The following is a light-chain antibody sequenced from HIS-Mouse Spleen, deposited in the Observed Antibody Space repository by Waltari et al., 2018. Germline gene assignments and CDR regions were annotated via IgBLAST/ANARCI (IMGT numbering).Light chain of an antibody. J-gene: IGLJ2*01. CDR1: SPRSLS. Sequence: SSELTQDPAVSVALGQTVRITCQGDSPRSLSASRYQQKPGQAPVLVIYGKNNRPSGIPDRFSGSSSGNTASLTITGAQAEDEADYYCNSRDSSGNHVVFGGGTKLTVL. CDR3: NSRDSSGNHVV. CDR2: GKN. V-gene: IGLV3-19*01.